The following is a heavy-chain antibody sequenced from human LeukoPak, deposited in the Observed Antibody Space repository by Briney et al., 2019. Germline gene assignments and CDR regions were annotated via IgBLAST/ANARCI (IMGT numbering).Heavy chain of an antibody. J-gene: IGHJ4*02. CDR3: AKNERWKYNWNVGNY. Sequence: PGGSLRLSCAASGFTFSSYSMNWVRQAPGKGLEWVSSISSSSSYIYYADSVKGRFTISRDNAKNTLYLQMNSLRAEDTAVYYCAKNERWKYNWNVGNYWGQGTLVTVAS. V-gene: IGHV3-21*04. CDR1: GFTFSSYS. CDR2: ISSSSSYI. D-gene: IGHD1-20*01.